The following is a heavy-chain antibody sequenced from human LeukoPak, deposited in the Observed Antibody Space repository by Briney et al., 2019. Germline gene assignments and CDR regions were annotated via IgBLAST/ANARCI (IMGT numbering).Heavy chain of an antibody. CDR1: GFTFSSYW. D-gene: IGHD1-26*01. Sequence: PGGSLRLSCAASGFTFSSYWMHWVRQAPGKGLVWVSRINSDGSSTSYADSVKGRFTISRDNAKNTLYLQMNSLRAEDTAVYYCASAYSGSYSDAFDIWGQGAMVTVSS. CDR2: INSDGSST. J-gene: IGHJ3*02. CDR3: ASAYSGSYSDAFDI. V-gene: IGHV3-74*01.